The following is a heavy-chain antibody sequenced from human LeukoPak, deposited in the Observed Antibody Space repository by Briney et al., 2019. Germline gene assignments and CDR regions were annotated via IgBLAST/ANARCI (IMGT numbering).Heavy chain of an antibody. CDR2: IYYSGST. D-gene: IGHD3-10*01. Sequence: SETLSLTCIGTGGSLSSYYWRWIRQPPGKGLEWIGYIYYSGSTNYNPCLKCRVTMSVDTSKSQFTLKLSSVTAADTAVYYCARLARPEGSEFDYWGQGTLFTVS. J-gene: IGHJ4*02. CDR1: GGSLSSYY. CDR3: ARLARPEGSEFDY. V-gene: IGHV4-59*08.